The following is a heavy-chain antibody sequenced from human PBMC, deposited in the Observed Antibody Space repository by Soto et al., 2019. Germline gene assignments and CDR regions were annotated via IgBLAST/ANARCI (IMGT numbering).Heavy chain of an antibody. CDR3: VRHGAYFDY. V-gene: IGHV5-51*01. J-gene: IGHJ4*02. CDR1: GYTFTSHW. CDR2: IFPGDSDT. Sequence: GESLKISCKGSGYTFTSHWIGGVRQMPGKGLEWMGIIFPGDSDTRYSPSFQGQVTISADKSINTAYLQWSSLKASDTAMYFCVRHGAYFDYWGQGTLVTVSS. D-gene: IGHD3-16*01.